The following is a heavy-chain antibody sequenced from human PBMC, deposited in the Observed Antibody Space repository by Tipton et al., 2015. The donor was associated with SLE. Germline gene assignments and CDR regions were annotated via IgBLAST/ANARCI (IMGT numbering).Heavy chain of an antibody. V-gene: IGHV3-30*02. D-gene: IGHD3-22*01. CDR1: GFTFSSYG. J-gene: IGHJ5*02. CDR2: IRYDGSNK. Sequence: SLRLSCAASGFTFSSYGMHWVRQAPGKGLEWVAFIRYDGSNKYYADSVKGRFTISRDNSKNTLYLQMNSLRAEDTAVYYCAKPYYYDSSGYRGPFTWFDPWGQGTLVTVSS. CDR3: AKPYYYDSSGYRGPFTWFDP.